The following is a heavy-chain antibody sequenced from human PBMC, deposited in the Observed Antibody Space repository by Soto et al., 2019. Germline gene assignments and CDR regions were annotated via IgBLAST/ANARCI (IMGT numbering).Heavy chain of an antibody. D-gene: IGHD2-8*01. CDR3: ASSSGYCINGVCYPAKRYYYYYGMDV. CDR1: GGSFSGYY. J-gene: IGHJ6*02. V-gene: IGHV4-34*01. CDR2: INHSGST. Sequence: SETLSLTCAVYGGSFSGYYWSWIRQPPGKGLEWIGEINHSGSTNYNPSLKSRVTISVDTSKNQFSLKLSSVTAADTAVYYCASSSGYCINGVCYPAKRYYYYYGMDVWGQGTTVTVSS.